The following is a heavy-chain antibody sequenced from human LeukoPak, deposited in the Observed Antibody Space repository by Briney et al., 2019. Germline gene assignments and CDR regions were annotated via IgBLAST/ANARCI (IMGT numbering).Heavy chain of an antibody. CDR3: ARDRSSSSWHPDAFDI. CDR1: VYTFPTMV. D-gene: IGHD6-13*01. V-gene: IGHV1-18*01. Sequence: GPQVKSPGKPLVYTFPTMVFAGFGQPPEKGLNWLDWSTAYNGNTNYAQKLQGRVTMTTDTSTSTAYMELRSLRSDDTAVYYCARDRSSSSWHPDAFDIWGQGTMVTVSS. J-gene: IGHJ3*02. CDR2: STAYNGNT.